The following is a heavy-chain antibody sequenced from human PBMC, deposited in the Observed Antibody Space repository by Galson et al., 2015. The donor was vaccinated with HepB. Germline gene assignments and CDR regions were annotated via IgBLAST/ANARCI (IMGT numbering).Heavy chain of an antibody. D-gene: IGHD6-13*01. CDR2: IWYDGNNK. CDR1: GFTFSSYG. V-gene: IGHV3-33*01. Sequence: SLRLSCAASGFTFSSYGMQWVRQAPGKGLEWVAVIWYDGNNKYYADSVKGRFTISRDNSKNTLYLQMNSLRAADTAVYYCARDLAGTRGWFDPWGQGTLVTVSS. J-gene: IGHJ5*02. CDR3: ARDLAGTRGWFDP.